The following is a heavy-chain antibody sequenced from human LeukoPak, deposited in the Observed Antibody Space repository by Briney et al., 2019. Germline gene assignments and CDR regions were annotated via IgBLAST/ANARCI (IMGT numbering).Heavy chain of an antibody. V-gene: IGHV3-21*06. D-gene: IGHD6-19*01. CDR2: ISSSSSYI. CDR1: GFTFNSYS. Sequence: GGSLRLSCAASGFTFNSYSMNWVRQAPGKGLEWVSGISSSSSYIYYADSVKGRFTISRDNAKNSLYLQMNSLRAEDTAVYYCARTYSSGWYSAPGGYWGQGTLVTVSS. J-gene: IGHJ4*02. CDR3: ARTYSSGWYSAPGGY.